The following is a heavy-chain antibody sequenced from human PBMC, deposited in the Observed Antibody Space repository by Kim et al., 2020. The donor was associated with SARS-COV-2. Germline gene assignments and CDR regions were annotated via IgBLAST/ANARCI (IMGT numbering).Heavy chain of an antibody. D-gene: IGHD2-2*01. CDR3: AKDCSSTIGLENWFDP. Sequence: GGSPRLSCAASGFTFSSYAMSWVRQAPGKGLEWVSAISGSGGSTYYADSVKGRFTISRDNSKNTLYLQMNSLRAEDTAVYYCAKDCSSTIGLENWFDPWGQGTLVTVSS. J-gene: IGHJ5*02. V-gene: IGHV3-23*01. CDR2: ISGSGGST. CDR1: GFTFSSYA.